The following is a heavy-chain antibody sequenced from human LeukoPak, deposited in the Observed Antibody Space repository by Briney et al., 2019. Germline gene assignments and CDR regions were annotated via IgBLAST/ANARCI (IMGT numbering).Heavy chain of an antibody. V-gene: IGHV4-38-2*02. CDR3: ARAYSSSWYFNWFDP. CDR1: GYSISSGYY. Sequence: PSETLSLTCTVSGYSISSGYYWGWIRQPPGKGLEWIGNIYPSGTTYYNPSLKTRVTTSVDTSKNQFSLKLSSVTAADTAVYFCARAYSSSWYFNWFDPWGQGTLVTVSS. J-gene: IGHJ5*02. D-gene: IGHD6-13*01. CDR2: IYPSGTT.